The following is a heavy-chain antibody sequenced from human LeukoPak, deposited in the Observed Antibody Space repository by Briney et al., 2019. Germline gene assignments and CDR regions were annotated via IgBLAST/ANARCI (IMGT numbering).Heavy chain of an antibody. CDR2: IIPILGIA. D-gene: IGHD3-9*01. CDR3: ARDILTGYPALFDI. Sequence: SVKVSCKASGGTFSSYAISWVRQAPGQGLEWMGRIIPILGIANYAQKFQGRVTITADKSTSTAYMELSSLRSEDTAVYYCARDILTGYPALFDIWGQGTMVTVSS. CDR1: GGTFSSYA. J-gene: IGHJ3*02. V-gene: IGHV1-69*04.